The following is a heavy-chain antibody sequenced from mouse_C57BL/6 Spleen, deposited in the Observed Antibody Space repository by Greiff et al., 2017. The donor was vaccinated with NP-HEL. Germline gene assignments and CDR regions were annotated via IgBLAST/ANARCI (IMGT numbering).Heavy chain of an antibody. D-gene: IGHD1-1*01. Sequence: EVKLMESGGGLVQSGRSLRLSCATSGFTFSDFYMEWVRQAPGKGLEWIAASRNKANDYTTEYSASVKGRFIVSRDTSQSILYLQMNALRAEDTAIYYCARDAPTTVVATRYWYFDVWGTGTTVTVSS. CDR3: ARDAPTTVVATRYWYFDV. CDR2: SRNKANDYTT. J-gene: IGHJ1*03. V-gene: IGHV7-1*01. CDR1: GFTFSDFY.